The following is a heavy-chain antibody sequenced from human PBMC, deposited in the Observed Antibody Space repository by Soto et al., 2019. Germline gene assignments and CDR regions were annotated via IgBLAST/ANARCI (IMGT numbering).Heavy chain of an antibody. D-gene: IGHD2-2*01. CDR1: GFTFSSYS. CDR3: ASIVPAAMSFYYYDYMDV. Sequence: GGSLRLSCAASGFTFSSYSMNWVRQAPGKGLEWVSYISSSSSTIYYADSVKGRFTISRDNAKNSLYLQINSLRAEDTAVYYCASIVPAAMSFYYYDYMDVWGKGTTVTVSS. V-gene: IGHV3-48*01. J-gene: IGHJ6*03. CDR2: ISSSSSTI.